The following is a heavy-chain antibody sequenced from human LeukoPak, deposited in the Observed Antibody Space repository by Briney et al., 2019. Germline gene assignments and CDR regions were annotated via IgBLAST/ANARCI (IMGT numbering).Heavy chain of an antibody. D-gene: IGHD3-3*01. CDR2: FDPEDGET. V-gene: IGHV1-24*01. CDR3: ATAGGPRYDFWSGYQFDY. J-gene: IGHJ4*02. Sequence: ASVKVSCKVSGYTLTELSMHWVRQAPGKGLEWMGGFDPEDGETIYAQKFQGRVTMTEDTSTDTAYMELSSLRSGDTAVYYCATAGGPRYDFWSGYQFDYWGQGTLVTVSS. CDR1: GYTLTELS.